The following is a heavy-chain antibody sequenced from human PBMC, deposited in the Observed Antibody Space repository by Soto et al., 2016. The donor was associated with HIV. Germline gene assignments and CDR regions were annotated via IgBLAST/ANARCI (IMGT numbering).Heavy chain of an antibody. J-gene: IGHJ4*02. Sequence: EVQLVVSGGGLVQPGGSLRLSCPASGFTVSSNYMSWVRQASGKGLEWVSLIYSGGTTHYADSVKGRFTISRDNSKNTLYLQMNSLRVEDTAVYYCARRPFYYESSGYYFDYWAREPWSPSPQ. CDR3: ARRPFYYESSGYYFDY. CDR2: IYSGGTT. CDR1: GFTVSSNY. V-gene: IGHV3-66*04. D-gene: IGHD3-22*01.